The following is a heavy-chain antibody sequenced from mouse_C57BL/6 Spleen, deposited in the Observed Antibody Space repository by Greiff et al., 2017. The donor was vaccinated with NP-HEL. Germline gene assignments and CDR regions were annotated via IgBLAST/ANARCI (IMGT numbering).Heavy chain of an antibody. Sequence: QVQLQQPGAELVKPGASVKLSCKASGYTFTSYWMHWVKQRPGQGLEWIGMIHPNSGSTNYNAKFKSKATLTVDKSSSTAYMQLSSLTSEDSAVYYCASGTYYAMDYWGQGTSVTVSS. D-gene: IGHD3-2*02. J-gene: IGHJ4*01. CDR2: IHPNSGST. V-gene: IGHV1-64*01. CDR3: ASGTYYAMDY. CDR1: GYTFTSYW.